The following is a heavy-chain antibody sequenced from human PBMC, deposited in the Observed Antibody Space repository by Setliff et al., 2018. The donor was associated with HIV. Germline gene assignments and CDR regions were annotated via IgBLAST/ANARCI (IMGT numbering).Heavy chain of an antibody. Sequence: PSETLSLTCSVSGGSISSSTYYWGWIRQPPGQGLEWIGSIYHSGFTYHNPSLKSRITLSVDTSKNQFSLKLSSVTAADTAVYYCAFSKQMATMALDYWGQGALVTVSS. J-gene: IGHJ4*02. D-gene: IGHD5-12*01. CDR1: GGSISSSTYY. V-gene: IGHV4-39*01. CDR3: AFSKQMATMALDY. CDR2: IYHSGFT.